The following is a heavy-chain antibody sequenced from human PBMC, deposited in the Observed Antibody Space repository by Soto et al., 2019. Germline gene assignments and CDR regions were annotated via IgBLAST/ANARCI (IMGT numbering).Heavy chain of an antibody. D-gene: IGHD1-26*01. CDR3: ARERGRGSYWGDYYYYGMDV. Sequence: QVQLVQSGAVVKKPGSSVKVSCKASGGTFSSYAISWVRQAPGQGLEWMGGIIPIFGTANYAQKFQGRVTITADESTSTAYMELSSLRSEDTAVYYCARERGRGSYWGDYYYYGMDVWGQGTTVTVSS. CDR2: IIPIFGTA. J-gene: IGHJ6*02. V-gene: IGHV1-69*12. CDR1: GGTFSSYA.